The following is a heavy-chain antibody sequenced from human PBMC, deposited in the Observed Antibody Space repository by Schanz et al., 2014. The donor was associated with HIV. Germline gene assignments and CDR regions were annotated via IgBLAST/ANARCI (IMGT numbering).Heavy chain of an antibody. CDR2: IKQDESEK. D-gene: IGHD1-26*01. Sequence: VQLVESGGGLVQPGGSLRLSCAASGFTFSSYWMSWVRQAPGKGLEWVANIKQDESEKYYVDSVKGRFTISRDNAKKSLYLRMNSRRAEDTAVYYCASTRERYSGATSGFDYWGQGTLVTVSP. CDR1: GFTFSSYW. J-gene: IGHJ4*02. V-gene: IGHV3-7*01. CDR3: ASTRERYSGATSGFDY.